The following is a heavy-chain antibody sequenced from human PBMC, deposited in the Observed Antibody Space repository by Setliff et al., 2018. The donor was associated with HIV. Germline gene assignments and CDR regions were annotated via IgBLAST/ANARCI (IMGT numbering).Heavy chain of an antibody. V-gene: IGHV3-30-3*01. D-gene: IGHD5-18*01. J-gene: IGHJ4*02. CDR3: ARDGGGHNYGSVRYFDY. CDR2: ISYDGNNQ. CDR1: GFNFGSYA. Sequence: SCAVSGFNFGSYAIHWVRLAPGQGPQWVALISYDGNNQWYADSVKGRFTISRDNSKNTLHLELNNLRPEDTAVYYCARDGGGHNYGSVRYFDYWSQGTLVTVSS.